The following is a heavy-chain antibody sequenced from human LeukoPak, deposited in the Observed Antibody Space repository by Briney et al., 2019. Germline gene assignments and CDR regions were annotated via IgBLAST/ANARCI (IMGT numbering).Heavy chain of an antibody. J-gene: IGHJ4*02. CDR2: IWYDGSNK. CDR1: GFTFTTYG. CDR3: ARDNYYDSGGYFSWYLDY. Sequence: PRGSLRLSCVASGFTFTTYGMHRVRQVPGKGLERVAGIWYDGSNKYYGESVKGRFTISRDNSRNRLFLQMNSLRAEDTAVYYCARDNYYDSGGYFSWYLDYWGQGIPVTVSS. V-gene: IGHV3-33*01. D-gene: IGHD3-22*01.